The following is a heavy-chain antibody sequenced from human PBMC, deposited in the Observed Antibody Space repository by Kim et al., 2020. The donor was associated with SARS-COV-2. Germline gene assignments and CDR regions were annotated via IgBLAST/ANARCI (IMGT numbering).Heavy chain of an antibody. CDR1: GYTFTGYY. D-gene: IGHD2-2*03. V-gene: IGHV1-2*06. J-gene: IGHJ5*02. Sequence: ASVKVSCKASGYTFTGYYMHWVRQAPGQGLEWMGRINPNSGGTNYAQKFQGRVTMTRDTSISTAYMELSRLRSDDTAVYYCARDAELDRPENWFDPWGQGTLVTVSS. CDR2: INPNSGGT. CDR3: ARDAELDRPENWFDP.